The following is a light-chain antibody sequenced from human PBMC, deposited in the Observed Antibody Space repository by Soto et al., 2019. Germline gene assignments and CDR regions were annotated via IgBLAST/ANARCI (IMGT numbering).Light chain of an antibody. J-gene: IGKJ4*01. CDR1: QSGSSN. CDR2: GAS. CDR3: QHYNNWPPQFT. V-gene: IGKV3-15*01. Sequence: EVVLTQSQATLSVSPAAGASLXWRTGQSGSSNLAWYQQKVGQAPRLLMYGASVRATGVPTRFSGSGSGTVFTLTISSLQSEDFAVYFCQHYNNWPPQFTFGGGSKVDNK.